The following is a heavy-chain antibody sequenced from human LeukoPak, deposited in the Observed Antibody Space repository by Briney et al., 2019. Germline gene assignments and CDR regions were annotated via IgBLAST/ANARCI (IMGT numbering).Heavy chain of an antibody. D-gene: IGHD6-19*01. CDR2: ISSSGSTI. CDR1: GFTFSDYY. V-gene: IGHV3-11*04. CDR3: ARRLIAVAGYYFDY. Sequence: GGSLRLSCAASGFTFSDYYMSWLRQAPGKGLEWVSYISSSGSTIYYADSVKGRFTISRDNAKNSLYLQMNSLRAEDTAVYYCARRLIAVAGYYFDYWGQGTLVTVSS. J-gene: IGHJ4*02.